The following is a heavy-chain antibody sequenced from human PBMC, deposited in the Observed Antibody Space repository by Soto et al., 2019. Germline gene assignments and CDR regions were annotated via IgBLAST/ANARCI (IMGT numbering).Heavy chain of an antibody. J-gene: IGHJ4*02. Sequence: GGSLRLSCAASGFTFSSYGMHWVRQAPGKGLEWVAVISYDGSNKYYADSVKGRFTISRDNSKNTLYLQMNSLRAEDTAVYYCAKDSPRDLRGYSYGYGFDYWGQGTLVTVSS. CDR3: AKDSPRDLRGYSYGYGFDY. D-gene: IGHD5-18*01. CDR2: ISYDGSNK. V-gene: IGHV3-30*18. CDR1: GFTFSSYG.